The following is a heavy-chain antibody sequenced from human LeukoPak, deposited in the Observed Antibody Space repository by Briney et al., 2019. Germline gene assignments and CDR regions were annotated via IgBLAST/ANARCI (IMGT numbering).Heavy chain of an antibody. J-gene: IGHJ4*02. CDR1: GFTFSSYW. V-gene: IGHV3-74*01. Sequence: PGGSLRLSCPASGFTFSSYWMHWVRQGPGKGLVWVSRINRDASSTTYADSVKGRFTISRDNAKNTLYLQMNSLRAEDTAVYYCARDQSSVFDYWGQGTLVTVSS. CDR3: ARDQSSVFDY. D-gene: IGHD3-22*01. CDR2: INRDASST.